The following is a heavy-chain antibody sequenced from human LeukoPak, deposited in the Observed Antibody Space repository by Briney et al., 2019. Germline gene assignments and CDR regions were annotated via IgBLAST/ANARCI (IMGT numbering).Heavy chain of an antibody. D-gene: IGHD2-15*01. Sequence: ALRVSCAATGFTVISNYMSWVRQAPGKGLDRVSVLYSGGSTYYADSVKGRFTISKDNSRNTLYLQMNSLRAEDTFFFQAEDGIRDCSGGSCIDYWGQGTLVTVSS. CDR3: EDGIRDCSGGSCIDY. CDR2: LYSGGST. V-gene: IGHV3-53*01. J-gene: IGHJ4*02. CDR1: GFTVISNY.